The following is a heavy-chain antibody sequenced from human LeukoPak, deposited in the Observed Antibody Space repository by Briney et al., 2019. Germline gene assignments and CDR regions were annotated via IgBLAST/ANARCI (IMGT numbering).Heavy chain of an antibody. CDR3: ASHCSSGADYYMDV. D-gene: IGHD3-10*01. V-gene: IGHV3-48*03. J-gene: IGHJ6*03. CDR2: ISTSGSTI. Sequence: GGSLRLSCAASGFTFSSYEMNWVRQAPGKGLDWVSYISTSGSTIYYADSVKGRFTISRDDAKNSLYLQMNSLRAEDTALYYCASHCSSGADYYMDVWGKGTTVTISS. CDR1: GFTFSSYE.